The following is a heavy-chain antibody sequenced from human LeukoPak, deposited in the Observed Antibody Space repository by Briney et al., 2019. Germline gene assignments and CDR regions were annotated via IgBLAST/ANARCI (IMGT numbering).Heavy chain of an antibody. D-gene: IGHD1-26*01. Sequence: GGSLRLSCAASGFTFSNFPMTWVRQAPGKGLEWVGRTRNEANIYTTKYAASVKGRFTISRDDSKNSLYLQMNSLKTEDTAVYYCASPVGATTVRAFDIWGQGTMVTVSS. CDR3: ASPVGATTVRAFDI. J-gene: IGHJ3*02. CDR1: GFTFSNFP. CDR2: TRNEANIYTT. V-gene: IGHV3-72*01.